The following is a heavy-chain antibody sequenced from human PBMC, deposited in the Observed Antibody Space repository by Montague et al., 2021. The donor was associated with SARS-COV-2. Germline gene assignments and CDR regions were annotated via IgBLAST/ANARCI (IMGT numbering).Heavy chain of an antibody. J-gene: IGHJ6*02. D-gene: IGHD3-10*02. CDR2: IYTSGST. CDR3: ARVFVVRGVSYGMDV. Sequence: TLSLTCTVSGGSISSGSYYWSWIRPPAGKGLEWIGRIYTSGSTNYNPSLKSRLTISVDTSKNQFSLKLSSVTASDTAVYYCARVFVVRGVSYGMDVWGQGTTVTVSS. CDR1: GGSISSGSYY. V-gene: IGHV4-61*02.